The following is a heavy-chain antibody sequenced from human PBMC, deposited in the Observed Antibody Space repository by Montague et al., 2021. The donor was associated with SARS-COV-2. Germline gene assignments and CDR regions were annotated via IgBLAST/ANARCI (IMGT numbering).Heavy chain of an antibody. V-gene: IGHV2-5*05. Sequence: VKPTQTLTLTCTFSGFSLNTPEVAVGWIRQPPGKALEWLALIYGGDEKRYGPSLQSRLTITRDTSKSQVVLTMTNTDPVDTATYFCAHRFAGFFDYWGQGILVTVSS. CDR3: AHRFAGFFDY. CDR1: GFSLNTPEVA. J-gene: IGHJ4*02. CDR2: IYGGDEK.